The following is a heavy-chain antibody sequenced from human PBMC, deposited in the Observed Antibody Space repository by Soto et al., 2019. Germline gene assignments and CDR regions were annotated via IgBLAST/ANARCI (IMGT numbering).Heavy chain of an antibody. D-gene: IGHD1-26*01. V-gene: IGHV1-3*05. CDR1: GYTLTNYA. CDR2: INPDNGNT. CDR3: ARGTHSGSYLINY. J-gene: IGHJ4*02. Sequence: QGQLVQSGAEEKRPGASVKVFCKASGYTLTNYAIHWVRQAPGQSLEWIGFINPDNGNTRHSQKFQGRVTITRETSASTAYLELSSLRSEDTAVYFCARGTHSGSYLINYWGQGTLVTVSS.